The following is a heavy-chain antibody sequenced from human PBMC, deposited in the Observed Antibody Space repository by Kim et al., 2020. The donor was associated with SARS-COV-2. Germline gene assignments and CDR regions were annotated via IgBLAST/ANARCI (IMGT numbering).Heavy chain of an antibody. D-gene: IGHD3-10*01. CDR2: IYYSGST. CDR1: GGSISSYY. Sequence: SETLSLTCTVSGGSISSYYWSWIRQPPGKGLEWIGYIYYSGSTNYNPSLKSRVTISVDTSKNQFSLKLSSVTAADTAVYYCARGDGVRGVKPTSFDYWGQGTLVTVSS. V-gene: IGHV4-59*01. J-gene: IGHJ4*02. CDR3: ARGDGVRGVKPTSFDY.